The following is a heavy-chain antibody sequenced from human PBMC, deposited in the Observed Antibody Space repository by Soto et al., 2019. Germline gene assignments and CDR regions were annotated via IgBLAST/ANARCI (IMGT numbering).Heavy chain of an antibody. J-gene: IGHJ4*02. CDR1: GCTFHNYA. D-gene: IGHD3-16*01. Sequence: AETLSLSCNPSGCTFHNYALLWIRQPPGKGLEWVVHVHYSGSTNYSHALNRQGSISLDTSKSQLSLKLQSVTAADTAMYFCARGVDYYATSGYFSFDSWGQGIPVTVSS. V-gene: IGHV4-59*01. CDR3: ARGVDYYATSGYFSFDS. CDR2: VHYSGST.